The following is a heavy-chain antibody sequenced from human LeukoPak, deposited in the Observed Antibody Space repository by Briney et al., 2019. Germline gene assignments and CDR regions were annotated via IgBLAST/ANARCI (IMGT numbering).Heavy chain of an antibody. J-gene: IGHJ4*02. Sequence: SQTLSLTCAISGDSVSSNSAAWNWIRQSPSRGLEWLGRTYYRSKWYYHYAVSMKSRITVNPDTSKNQFSLQPNSVTPEDTAVYYCARTRDLGPDYWGQGTLVTVSS. CDR3: ARTRDLGPDY. D-gene: IGHD1-26*01. V-gene: IGHV6-1*01. CDR1: GDSVSSNSAA. CDR2: TYYRSKWYY.